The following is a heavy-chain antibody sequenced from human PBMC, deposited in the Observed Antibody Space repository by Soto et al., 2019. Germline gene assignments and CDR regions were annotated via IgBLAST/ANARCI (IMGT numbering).Heavy chain of an antibody. D-gene: IGHD5-12*01. CDR3: ARGVRDGYIKWWFDP. CDR1: GGSISSGGYY. Sequence: QVQLQESGPGLVKPSQTLSLTCTVSGGSISSGGYYWSWIRQHPGKGLEWIGYIYYSGSTHYNPSLTSRVTISVDTSKTQFSLKLSSVTAADTAVYYCARGVRDGYIKWWFDPWGQGTLVTVSS. CDR2: IYYSGST. V-gene: IGHV4-31*03. J-gene: IGHJ5*02.